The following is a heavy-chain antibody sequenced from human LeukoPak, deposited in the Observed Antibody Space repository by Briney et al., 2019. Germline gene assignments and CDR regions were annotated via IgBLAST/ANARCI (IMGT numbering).Heavy chain of an antibody. V-gene: IGHV4-39*01. CDR3: ARVRPYSSSFTRHIYYYYYYMDV. Sequence: KPSETLSFTCTVSGGSISSSSYYWGWIRQPPGKGLEWIGSIYYSGSTYYNPSLKSRVTISVDTSKNQFSLKLSSVTAADTAVYYCARVRPYSSSFTRHIYYYYYYMDVWGKGTTVTVSS. CDR2: IYYSGST. CDR1: GGSISSSSYY. D-gene: IGHD6-6*01. J-gene: IGHJ6*03.